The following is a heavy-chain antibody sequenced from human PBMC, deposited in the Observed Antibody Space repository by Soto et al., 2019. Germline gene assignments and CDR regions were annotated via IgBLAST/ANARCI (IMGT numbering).Heavy chain of an antibody. D-gene: IGHD2-15*01. CDR1: GGSVSSGSYY. J-gene: IGHJ5*02. CDR3: ARLGYCSGGSCYPIRWFDP. CDR2: IYYSGST. V-gene: IGHV4-61*01. Sequence: SETLSLTCTVSGGSVSSGSYYWSWIRQPPGKGLEWIGYIYYSGSTNYNPSLKSRVTISVDTSKNQFSLKLSSVTAADTAVYYCARLGYCSGGSCYPIRWFDPWGQGTLVTVSS.